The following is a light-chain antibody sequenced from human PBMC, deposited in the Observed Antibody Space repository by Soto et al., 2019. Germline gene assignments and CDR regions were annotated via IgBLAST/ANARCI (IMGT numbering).Light chain of an antibody. CDR1: QSVLYSSDNQNY. CDR2: GAS. V-gene: IGKV4-1*01. J-gene: IGKJ1*01. CDR3: QQYSATPRT. Sequence: DIVMTQSPDSLAVSLGERAAINCKSSQSVLYSSDNQNYLAWYQVKPGQPPNLLIYGASTRKSGVPDRFRGSGSGTNFTLTISSLQAEDVAAYYCQQYSATPRTFGQGTKVEIK.